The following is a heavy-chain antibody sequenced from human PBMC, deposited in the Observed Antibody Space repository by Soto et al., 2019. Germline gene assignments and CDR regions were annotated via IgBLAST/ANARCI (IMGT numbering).Heavy chain of an antibody. CDR1: GYTFTGYD. V-gene: IGHV1-8*01. Sequence: ASVKVSCKASGYTFTGYDINWVRQATGQGLEWMGWMNPNSGNTGYAQKFQGRVTMTRNTSISTAYMELSSLRSEDTAVYYCARGPSGWDDFAYWGQGTLVTVSS. J-gene: IGHJ4*02. D-gene: IGHD6-19*01. CDR2: MNPNSGNT. CDR3: ARGPSGWDDFAY.